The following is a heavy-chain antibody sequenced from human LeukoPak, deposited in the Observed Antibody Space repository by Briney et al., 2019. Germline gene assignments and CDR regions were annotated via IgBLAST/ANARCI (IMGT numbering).Heavy chain of an antibody. Sequence: PGGSLRLSCAASGFTFSSYGMQWVRQAPGKGLEWVAFIRYDGSNKYYADSVKGRFTISRDNSKNTLYLQMNSLRAEDTAVYYCAKVPLRYYYYMDVWGKGTTVTVSS. CDR3: AKVPLRYYYYMDV. CDR1: GFTFSSYG. J-gene: IGHJ6*03. V-gene: IGHV3-30*02. CDR2: IRYDGSNK. D-gene: IGHD2-15*01.